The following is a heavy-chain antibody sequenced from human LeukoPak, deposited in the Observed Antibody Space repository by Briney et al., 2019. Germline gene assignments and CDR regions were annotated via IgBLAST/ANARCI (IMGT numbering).Heavy chain of an antibody. V-gene: IGHV3-21*01. CDR1: GFTFSSYS. CDR3: ARGRTRYSDCCVFDI. CDR2: ISSSSSYI. J-gene: IGHJ3*02. Sequence: PGGSLRLSCAASGFTFSSYSMNWVRQAPGRGLEWVSSISSSSSYIYYADSVKGRFTISRDNAKNSLYLQMNSLRAEDTAVYYCARGRTRYSDCCVFDIWGQGTVVTVSS. D-gene: IGHD3/OR15-3a*01.